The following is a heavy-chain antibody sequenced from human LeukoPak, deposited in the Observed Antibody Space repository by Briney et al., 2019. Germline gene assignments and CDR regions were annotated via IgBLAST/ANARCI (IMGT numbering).Heavy chain of an antibody. D-gene: IGHD6-19*01. V-gene: IGHV3-23*01. CDR2: ISGSGGST. J-gene: IGHJ5*02. Sequence: GGSLRLSCAASGFTFSTYAVNWVRQAPGKGLEWVSAISGSGGSTYYADSVKGRFTISRDNSKNTLYLQMNSLRAEDTAVYYCAKDGDSSGWYITTWGQGTLVTVSS. CDR1: GFTFSTYA. CDR3: AKDGDSSGWYITT.